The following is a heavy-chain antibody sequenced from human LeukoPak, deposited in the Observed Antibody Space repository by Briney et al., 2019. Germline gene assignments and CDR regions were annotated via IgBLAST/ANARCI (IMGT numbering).Heavy chain of an antibody. V-gene: IGHV3-7*01. Sequence: GGFLRLSCAASGFTFSSYWMSWVRQAPGKGLEWVANIKQDGSEKYYVDSVKGRFTISRDNAKNSLYLQMNSLRAEDTAVYYCAPLGDYYDSSGYYRYWGQGTLVTVSS. CDR3: APLGDYYDSSGYYRY. J-gene: IGHJ4*02. CDR2: IKQDGSEK. CDR1: GFTFSSYW. D-gene: IGHD3-22*01.